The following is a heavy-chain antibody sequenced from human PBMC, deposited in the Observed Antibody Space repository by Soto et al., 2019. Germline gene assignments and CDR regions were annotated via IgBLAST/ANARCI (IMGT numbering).Heavy chain of an antibody. CDR3: ESFHADYEYFFDS. J-gene: IGHJ4*02. CDR2: IYYSGST. V-gene: IGHV4-59*01. CDR1: GGSISRYH. Sequence: PSETLSLTCTVSGGSISRYHWSWIRQPPGKGLEWIGYIYYSGSTYYNPSLRSRVAISVDTSKNQFSLKVSSVTAADTAVYYCESFHADYEYFFDSWGQGTQVPVSS. D-gene: IGHD3-16*01.